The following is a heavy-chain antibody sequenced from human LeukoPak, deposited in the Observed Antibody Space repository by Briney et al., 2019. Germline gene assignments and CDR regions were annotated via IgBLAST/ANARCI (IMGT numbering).Heavy chain of an antibody. D-gene: IGHD3-16*01. Sequence: SVTVSCKASGDSISKFAVSWVRQAPGQGLQWMGGIIPIFGTADYAQKFQGRVTITADEATSTTYMELSSLKSEDTAIYYCTTRSCGAGACSSSFYYYYGLHFWGQGTTVSVSS. CDR3: TTRSCGAGACSSSFYYYYGLHF. V-gene: IGHV1-69*13. J-gene: IGHJ6*02. CDR1: GDSISKFA. CDR2: IIPIFGTA.